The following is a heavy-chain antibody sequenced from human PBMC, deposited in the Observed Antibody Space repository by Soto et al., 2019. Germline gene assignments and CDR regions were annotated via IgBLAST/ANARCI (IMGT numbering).Heavy chain of an antibody. CDR2: ISSSGSTI. V-gene: IGHV3-48*03. Sequence: GGSLRLSCAASGFTFSSYEMNWVRQAPGKGLEWVSYISSSGSTIYYADSVKGRFTISRDNAKNSLYLQMNSLRAEDTAVYYCARDPAGVIAKYGMDVWGQGTTVTVSS. J-gene: IGHJ6*02. CDR1: GFTFSSYE. CDR3: ARDPAGVIAKYGMDV. D-gene: IGHD3-16*02.